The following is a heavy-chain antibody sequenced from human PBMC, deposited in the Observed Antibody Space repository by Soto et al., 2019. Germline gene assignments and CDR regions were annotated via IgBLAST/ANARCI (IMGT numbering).Heavy chain of an antibody. J-gene: IGHJ5*02. CDR3: ARGPYYYDSSGYYPWFDP. V-gene: IGHV1-69*06. Sequence: SVKVSWKASGGTFSSYAISWVRQAPGQGLEWMGGIIPIFGTANYAQKFQGRVTITADKSTSTAYMELSSLRSEDTAVYYCARGPYYYDSSGYYPWFDPWGQGTLVTVSS. D-gene: IGHD3-22*01. CDR1: GGTFSSYA. CDR2: IIPIFGTA.